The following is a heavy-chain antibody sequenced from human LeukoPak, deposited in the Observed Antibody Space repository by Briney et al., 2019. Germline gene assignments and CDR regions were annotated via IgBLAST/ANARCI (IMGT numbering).Heavy chain of an antibody. Sequence: GGSLRLSCAASGFTFSSYAMSWVRQSPGKGLEWVAFIRNDGSIIYNADSVKGRFTISRDNSKNTLYLQMNSLRADDTAVYYCAKDTPLCYFDYWGQGTLVTVSS. J-gene: IGHJ4*02. CDR1: GFTFSSYA. CDR3: AKDTPLCYFDY. V-gene: IGHV3-30*02. D-gene: IGHD3-16*01. CDR2: IRNDGSII.